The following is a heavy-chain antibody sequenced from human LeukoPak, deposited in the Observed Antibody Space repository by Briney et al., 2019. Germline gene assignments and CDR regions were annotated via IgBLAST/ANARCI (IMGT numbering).Heavy chain of an antibody. V-gene: IGHV3-48*03. CDR2: ISSSGDTL. Sequence: GGSLRLSCAASGFTFSSFEMHWVRQAPGKGLEWVSYISSSGDTLYYANSMKGRFTISRDNAKNSLYLQMNSLRAEDTAVYYCVGADYDILTGYYIYYWGQGTLVTVSS. J-gene: IGHJ4*02. D-gene: IGHD3-9*01. CDR3: VGADYDILTGYYIYY. CDR1: GFTFSSFE.